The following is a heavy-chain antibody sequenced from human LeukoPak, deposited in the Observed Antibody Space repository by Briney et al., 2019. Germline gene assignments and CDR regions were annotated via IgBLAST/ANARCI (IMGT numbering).Heavy chain of an antibody. V-gene: IGHV3-21*01. CDR3: ARGYSSSVIDDAFDI. J-gene: IGHJ3*02. Sequence: GGSLRLSCAASGFTFSSYAMSWVRQAPGKGLEWVSSISVSSSYTYYADSVKGRFTISRDDAKNALYLQMNSLRAEDTAVYYCARGYSSSVIDDAFDIWGQGTTVTVSS. D-gene: IGHD6-13*01. CDR1: GFTFSSYA. CDR2: ISVSSSYT.